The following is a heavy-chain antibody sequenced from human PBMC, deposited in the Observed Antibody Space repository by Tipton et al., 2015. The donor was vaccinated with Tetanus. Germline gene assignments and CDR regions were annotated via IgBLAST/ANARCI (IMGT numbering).Heavy chain of an antibody. CDR2: IGGSGSST. V-gene: IGHV3-23*01. J-gene: IGHJ6*02. D-gene: IGHD2-21*02. CDR3: ARGMAEASNCGGDCYSDYWGQGTLVTVSSGMDV. Sequence: SLRLSCEASGFTFSTHAMSWVRQAPGKGLEWVSGIGGSGSSTYYAASVQGRFTISRDNAKNSLYLQMISLRAEDTAVYSCARGMAEASNCGGDCYSDYWGQGTLVTVSSGMDVWGQGTTVTVSS. CDR1: GFTFSTHA.